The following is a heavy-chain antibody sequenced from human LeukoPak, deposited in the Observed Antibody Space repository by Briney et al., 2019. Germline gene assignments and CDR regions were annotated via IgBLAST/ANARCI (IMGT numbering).Heavy chain of an antibody. CDR2: INAGNGNT. J-gene: IGHJ3*02. D-gene: IGHD3-10*01. CDR3: ARVELLWFGESVTAFGI. CDR1: GYTFTSYA. V-gene: IGHV1-3*01. Sequence: ASVKVSCKASGYTFTSYAMHWVRQAPGQRLEWMGWINAGNGNTKYSQKFQGRVTITRDTSASTAYMELSSLRSEDTAVYYCARVELLWFGESVTAFGIWGQGTMVTVSS.